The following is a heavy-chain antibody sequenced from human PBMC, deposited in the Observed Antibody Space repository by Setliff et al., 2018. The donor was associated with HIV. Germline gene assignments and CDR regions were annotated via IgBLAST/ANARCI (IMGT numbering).Heavy chain of an antibody. J-gene: IGHJ6*03. CDR2: INPNSGGT. D-gene: IGHD5-12*01. V-gene: IGHV1-2*06. Sequence: GASVKVSCKTSGYTFTDYYIHWVRQAPGQGLEWMGRINPNSGGTNYAQKFQGRVTMTRDTSISTAYMELSRLRSDDTAVYYCARVVPATISDYYYYMDVWGKGTTVTVSS. CDR1: GYTFTDYY. CDR3: ARVVPATISDYYYYMDV.